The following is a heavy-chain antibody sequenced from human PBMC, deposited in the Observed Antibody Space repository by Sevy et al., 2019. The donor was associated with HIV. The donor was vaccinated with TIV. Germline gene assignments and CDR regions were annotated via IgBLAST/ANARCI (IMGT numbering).Heavy chain of an antibody. CDR1: GFTFSKYW. D-gene: IGHD4-17*01. V-gene: IGHV3-7*01. Sequence: GGSLRLSCAASGFTFSKYWMSWVRQAPVKGLEWVAIIKPDGSDKHYVGSLKGRFTIYRDNAKNSLYLEMNNLGAEDTAVYYCARVIDYGELGNWFDPWGQGTLVTVSS. CDR2: IKPDGSDK. J-gene: IGHJ5*02. CDR3: ARVIDYGELGNWFDP.